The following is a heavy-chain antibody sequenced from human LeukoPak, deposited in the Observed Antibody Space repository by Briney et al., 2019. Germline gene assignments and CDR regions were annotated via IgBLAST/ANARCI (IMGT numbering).Heavy chain of an antibody. Sequence: PGGSLRLSCAASGFTFSSYWMYWVRQAPGKGLVWVSRISSDGWSTSYADSVKGRFTASRDNAENTLYLQMNSLRAEDTAVYYCARVSQFPGISSDYWGQGSLVTVSS. D-gene: IGHD2-21*01. CDR1: GFTFSSYW. V-gene: IGHV3-74*01. J-gene: IGHJ4*02. CDR3: ARVSQFPGISSDY. CDR2: ISSDGWST.